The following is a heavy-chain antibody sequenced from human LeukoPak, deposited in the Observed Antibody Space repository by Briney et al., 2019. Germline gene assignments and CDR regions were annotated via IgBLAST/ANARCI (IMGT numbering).Heavy chain of an antibody. Sequence: GRSLRLSCAASGFTFSSYAMHWVRQAPGKGLEWVAVISYDGSNKYYADSVKGRFTISRDNSKNTLYLQMNSLRAEDTAVYYCARALTPTKIVVDDAFDIWGQGTMVTVYS. CDR3: ARALTPTKIVVDDAFDI. V-gene: IGHV3-30*01. CDR2: ISYDGSNK. D-gene: IGHD3-22*01. CDR1: GFTFSSYA. J-gene: IGHJ3*02.